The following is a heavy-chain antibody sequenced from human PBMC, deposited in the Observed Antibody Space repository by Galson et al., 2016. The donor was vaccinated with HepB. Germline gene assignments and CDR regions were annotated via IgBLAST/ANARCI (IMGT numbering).Heavy chain of an antibody. CDR3: ARDQTRRGPTTFDN. J-gene: IGHJ4*02. CDR1: GFTLSSYW. CDR2: IKQDGSEE. Sequence: SLRLSCAASGFTLSSYWMSWVRQAPGKGLEWVANIKQDGSEEYYVDSVKGRFTISRDNGRNTLYLQMNSLRAEDTGVYYCARDQTRRGPTTFDNWGQGTLVTVSS. D-gene: IGHD1-26*01. V-gene: IGHV3-7*01.